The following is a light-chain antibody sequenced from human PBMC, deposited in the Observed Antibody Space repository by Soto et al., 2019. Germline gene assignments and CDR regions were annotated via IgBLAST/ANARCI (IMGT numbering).Light chain of an antibody. V-gene: IGKV3-20*01. J-gene: IGKJ1*01. CDR2: GAS. CDR1: QSVSSSY. CDR3: QQYGSSPRT. Sequence: EIVLTQSPGTLSLSPGERATLSCRASQSVSSSYLAWYQQKPGQAPRLLISGASSRATGIPDRFTGGGSGTDFTLTISRLGPEDFAVYYCQQYGSSPRTFGQGTKVDIK.